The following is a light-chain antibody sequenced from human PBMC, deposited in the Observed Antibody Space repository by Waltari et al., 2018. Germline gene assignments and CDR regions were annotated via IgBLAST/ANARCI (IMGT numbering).Light chain of an antibody. CDR1: QSISRN. CDR3: QQYNNWRT. V-gene: IGKV3-15*01. Sequence: EVLMTQSPATLSVSPGERVTLSCRASQSISRNLAWYQQKPGQAPRLLIYGASTRATGIPARFSGSGSGTEFTLTISSLQSEDFAVYYCQQYNNWRTFGQGTKLEIK. CDR2: GAS. J-gene: IGKJ2*01.